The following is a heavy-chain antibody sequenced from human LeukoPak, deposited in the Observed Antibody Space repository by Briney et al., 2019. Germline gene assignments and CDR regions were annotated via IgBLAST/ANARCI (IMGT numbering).Heavy chain of an antibody. Sequence: GASVKVSCKASGYTFTSYDINWVRQATGQGLEWMGWINPNSGGTNYAQKFQGRVTMTRDMSISTAYMELSRLRSDDTAVYYCARAGPVPIAAASWFDPWGQGTLVTVSS. J-gene: IGHJ5*02. CDR1: GYTFTSYD. V-gene: IGHV1-2*02. CDR3: ARAGPVPIAAASWFDP. D-gene: IGHD6-25*01. CDR2: INPNSGGT.